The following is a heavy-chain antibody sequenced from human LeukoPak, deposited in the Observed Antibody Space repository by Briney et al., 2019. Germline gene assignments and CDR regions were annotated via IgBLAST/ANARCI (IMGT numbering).Heavy chain of an antibody. CDR1: GGSISSSSYY. V-gene: IGHV4-39*01. CDR3: AKTQTRVV. D-gene: IGHD3-10*01. Sequence: SETLSLTCTVSGGSISSSSYYWGWIRQPPGKGLEWIGSIYYSGSTFYNPSLKSRVTISVDTSKNQFSLKLSPVTATDTAVYYCAKTQTRVVWGKGTTATVSS. J-gene: IGHJ6*03. CDR2: IYYSGST.